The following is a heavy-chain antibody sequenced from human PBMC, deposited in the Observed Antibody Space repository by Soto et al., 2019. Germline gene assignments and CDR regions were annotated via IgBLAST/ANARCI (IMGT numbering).Heavy chain of an antibody. Sequence: SETLSLTCAVSGGSISSSNWWSWVRQPPGKGLEWIGYIYYSGSTNYNPSLKSRVTISVDTSKNHFSLNLNSVTAADTAVYYCARDQLEGNWFDPWGQGTLVTVSS. J-gene: IGHJ5*02. CDR3: ARDQLEGNWFDP. V-gene: IGHV4-4*02. CDR1: GGSISSSNW. CDR2: IYYSGST. D-gene: IGHD1-1*01.